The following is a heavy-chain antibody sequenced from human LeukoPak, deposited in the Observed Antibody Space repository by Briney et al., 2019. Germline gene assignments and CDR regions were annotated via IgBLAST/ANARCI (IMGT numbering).Heavy chain of an antibody. CDR2: TRYDGSRK. V-gene: IGHV3-30*02. Sequence: PGGSLRLSCAASGFIFSSYGMHWVRQAPDKGLEWVAFTRYDGSRKYYADSVKGRFTISRDNSKNTLYLQMNRLRAEDTAVYYCAKLSPTTLYDSRGWFDPWGQGTLVTVSS. J-gene: IGHJ5*02. CDR1: GFIFSSYG. D-gene: IGHD3-3*01. CDR3: AKLSPTTLYDSRGWFDP.